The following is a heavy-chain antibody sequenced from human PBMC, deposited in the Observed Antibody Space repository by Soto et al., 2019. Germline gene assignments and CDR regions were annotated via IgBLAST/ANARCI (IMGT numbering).Heavy chain of an antibody. Sequence: GGSLRLSCAASGFTFSSYGMHWVRQAPGKGLEWVAVISYDGSNKYYADSVKSRFTISRDNSKNTLYLQMNSLRAEDTAVYYCAKRNSILPGPYYYGMDVWGQGTTVTVSS. CDR3: AKRNSILPGPYYYGMDV. D-gene: IGHD3-9*01. J-gene: IGHJ6*02. CDR2: ISYDGSNK. V-gene: IGHV3-30*18. CDR1: GFTFSSYG.